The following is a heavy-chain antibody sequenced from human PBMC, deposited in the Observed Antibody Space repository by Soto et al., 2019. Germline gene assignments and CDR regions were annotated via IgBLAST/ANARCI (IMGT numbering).Heavy chain of an antibody. V-gene: IGHV3-66*01. CDR1: GFTVSSNY. J-gene: IGHJ4*02. CDR3: ARGDLPVYFDY. CDR2: IYSGGST. Sequence: GGSLRLSCAASGFTVSSNYMSWVRQAPGKGLEWVSVIYSGGSTYYADSVKGRFTISRDNSKNTLYLQMNSLRAGDTAVYYCARGDLPVYFDYWGQGTLVTVSS.